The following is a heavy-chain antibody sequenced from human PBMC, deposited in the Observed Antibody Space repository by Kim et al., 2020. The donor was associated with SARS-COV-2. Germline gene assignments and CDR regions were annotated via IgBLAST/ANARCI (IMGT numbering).Heavy chain of an antibody. V-gene: IGHV3-23*01. J-gene: IGHJ4*02. CDR2: ISGSGGST. Sequence: GGSLRLSCAASGFTFSTYTMSWVRQTPGKGLEWVSTISGSGGSTYNADSGRGRFTISRDNSKNTLYLQMNSLRAGDTAVYYCAKDYFGSGTFWGYWGQGTLVTVSS. D-gene: IGHD3-10*01. CDR3: AKDYFGSGTFWGY. CDR1: GFTFSTYT.